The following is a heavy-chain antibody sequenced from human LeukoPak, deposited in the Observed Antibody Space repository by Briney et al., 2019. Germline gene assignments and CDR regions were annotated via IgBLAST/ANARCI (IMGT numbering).Heavy chain of an antibody. D-gene: IGHD3-16*02. CDR3: ARRGQAGYLY. CDR2: IYDSRITYFNPSLSRST. CDR1: GGSISSSGYY. V-gene: IGHV4-39*07. Sequence: PSETLSLTCTVSGGSISSSGYYWGWIRQPPGKGLEWIGSIYDSRITYFNPSLSRSTYYNPSLKSRVTISVDTSKNQFSLNLYSVTAADTAVYYCARRGQAGYLYWGQGTLVTVSS. J-gene: IGHJ4*02.